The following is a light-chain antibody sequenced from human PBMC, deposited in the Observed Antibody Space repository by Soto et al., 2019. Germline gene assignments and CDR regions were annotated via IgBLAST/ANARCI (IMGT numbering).Light chain of an antibody. V-gene: IGKV1-9*01. Sequence: DIQLTQSPSFLSASVGDRVTITCRASQGISSFLAWYQQKPGKAPKLLIYAASTLQGGVTSRFSGSGSGTEFTLTISSLQPEDFATYYCLQLNSYPHTFGQGTKVDIK. CDR2: AAS. CDR1: QGISSF. J-gene: IGKJ2*01. CDR3: LQLNSYPHT.